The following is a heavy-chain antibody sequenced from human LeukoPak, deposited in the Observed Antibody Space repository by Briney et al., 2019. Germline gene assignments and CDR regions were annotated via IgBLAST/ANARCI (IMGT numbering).Heavy chain of an antibody. J-gene: IGHJ4*02. V-gene: IGHV3-74*01. CDR3: VVGGSPGY. Sequence: GGSLRLSCAASGLAFSAYKMHWVRQAPRKGLVWVSRISTDGYTTDYADFVRGRFTASRDNTKNTWSLEMNSLRAEDTAVYYCVVGGSPGYWGQGTLVTVSS. CDR1: GLAFSAYK. D-gene: IGHD2-15*01. CDR2: ISTDGYTT.